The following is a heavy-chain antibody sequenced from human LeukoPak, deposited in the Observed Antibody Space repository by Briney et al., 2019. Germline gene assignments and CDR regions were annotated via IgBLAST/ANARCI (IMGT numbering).Heavy chain of an antibody. V-gene: IGHV3-23*01. Sequence: GGSLRLSCAASGFTFSNFAMSWVRQAPGEGLEWVSAISGSGGSTYYADSVRGRFTISRDNSKNTLYLQMSSLRAEDTAVYYCARAPFDAPSRDCGMDVWGQGTTVTVSS. CDR1: GFTFSNFA. CDR3: ARAPFDAPSRDCGMDV. D-gene: IGHD2/OR15-2a*01. J-gene: IGHJ6*02. CDR2: ISGSGGST.